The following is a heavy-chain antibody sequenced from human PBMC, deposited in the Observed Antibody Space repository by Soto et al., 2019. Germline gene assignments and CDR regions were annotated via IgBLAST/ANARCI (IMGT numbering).Heavy chain of an antibody. CDR1: GASISSSDYY. CDR2: IYYTGST. Sequence: PSETLSLTCTVSGASISSSDYYWAWIRQPPGKGPEWIGSIYYTGSTYFTPSLKSRVSISADTSKNQFSLKLTSVTAADTAVYHCVSGGRWETPQDYWGQGTLVTVSS. J-gene: IGHJ4*02. D-gene: IGHD1-26*01. V-gene: IGHV4-39*01. CDR3: VSGGRWETPQDY.